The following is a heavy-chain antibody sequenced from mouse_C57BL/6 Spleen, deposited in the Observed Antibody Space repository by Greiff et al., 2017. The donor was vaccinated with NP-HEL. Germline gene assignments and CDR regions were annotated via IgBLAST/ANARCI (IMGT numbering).Heavy chain of an antibody. J-gene: IGHJ3*01. V-gene: IGHV14-4*01. Sequence: EVQLQQSGAELVRPGASVKLSCTASGFNIKDDYMHWVKQRPEQGLEWIGWIVPENGDTEYASKFQGKATITADTSSNTAYLQLRSMTSEDTAVHYGTSGYSPWFAYWGQGTLVTVSA. CDR3: TSGYSPWFAY. CDR2: IVPENGDT. CDR1: GFNIKDDY. D-gene: IGHD2-12*01.